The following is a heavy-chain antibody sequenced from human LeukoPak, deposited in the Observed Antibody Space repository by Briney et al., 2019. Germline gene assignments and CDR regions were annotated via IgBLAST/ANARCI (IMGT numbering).Heavy chain of an antibody. Sequence: PSETLSLTCTVSGGSISSVDYYWSWIRQPPGKGLEWIGYISYSGSTYYNTSLKGRVTLSVDTSKNQFSLKLSSVTAADTAVYYCARDLSGKDAFDIWGQGTMVTVSS. CDR3: ARDLSGKDAFDI. J-gene: IGHJ3*02. V-gene: IGHV4-30-4*01. CDR1: GGSISSVDYY. D-gene: IGHD3-3*01. CDR2: ISYSGST.